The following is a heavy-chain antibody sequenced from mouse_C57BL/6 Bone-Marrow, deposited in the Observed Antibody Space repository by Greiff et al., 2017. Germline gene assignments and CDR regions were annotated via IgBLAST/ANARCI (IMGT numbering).Heavy chain of an antibody. D-gene: IGHD3-2*02. CDR3: AMPDSSCGRWFAY. CDR2: INPGSGGT. V-gene: IGHV1-54*01. CDR1: GYAFTNYL. J-gene: IGHJ3*01. Sequence: QVQLQQSGAELVRPGTSVKVSCKASGYAFTNYLIEWVKQRPGQGLEWIGVINPGSGGTKYNEKFTGKATLTSDKSSSTAYMHLSILTSEDTAVYFCAMPDSSCGRWFAYWDRGPLVTVSA.